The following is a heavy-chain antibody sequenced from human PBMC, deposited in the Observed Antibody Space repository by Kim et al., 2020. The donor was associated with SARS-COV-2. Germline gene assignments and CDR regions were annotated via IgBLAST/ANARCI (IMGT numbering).Heavy chain of an antibody. CDR3: TTDRLDRVATIDHYFDS. Sequence: GGSLRLSCAASGITFSDDWMNWVRQAPGKGLEWVGRIKSKTDGGTTDYAAPVKGRFTMARDDSTNTLYLQMNSLKTEDTGVYYCTTDRLDRVATIDHYFDSWGQGTLVIVSS. J-gene: IGHJ4*02. CDR1: GITFSDDW. V-gene: IGHV3-15*01. D-gene: IGHD5-12*01. CDR2: IKSKTDGGTT.